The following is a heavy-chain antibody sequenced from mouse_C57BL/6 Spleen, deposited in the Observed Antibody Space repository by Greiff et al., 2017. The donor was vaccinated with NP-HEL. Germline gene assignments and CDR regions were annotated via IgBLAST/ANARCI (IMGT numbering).Heavy chain of an antibody. V-gene: IGHV5-17*01. J-gene: IGHJ2*01. D-gene: IGHD2-3*01. CDR2: ISSGSSTI. CDR1: GFTFSDYG. CDR3: DRHYDGYHGYCDY. Sequence: EVKLMESGGGLVKPGGSLKLSCAASGFTFSDYGMHWVRQAPEKGLEWVAYISSGSSTIYYADTVKGRFTISRDNAKNTLFLQMTSLRSEDTAMYYCDRHYDGYHGYCDYWGQGTTLTVAS.